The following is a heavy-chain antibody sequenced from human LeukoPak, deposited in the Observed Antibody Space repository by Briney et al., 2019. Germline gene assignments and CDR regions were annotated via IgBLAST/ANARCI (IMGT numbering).Heavy chain of an antibody. CDR3: ARVSTPYSAAPDIDI. J-gene: IGHJ3*02. CDR2: INPNSGGT. D-gene: IGHD1-26*01. V-gene: IGHV1-2*02. Sequence: ASVKVSCKASGYTFTSYYMHWVRQAPGQGLEWMGWINPNSGGTNYAQKFQGRVTMTRDTSISTAYMELSRLRSDDTAVYYCARVSTPYSAAPDIDIWGQGTMVTVSS. CDR1: GYTFTSYY.